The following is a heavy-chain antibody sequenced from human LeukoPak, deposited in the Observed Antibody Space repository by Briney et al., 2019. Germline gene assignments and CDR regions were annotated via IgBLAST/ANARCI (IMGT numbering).Heavy chain of an antibody. Sequence: GGSLRLSCAASGFTFSSYEMNWVRQAPGKGLEWVSCISSSGSTIYYADSVKGRFTISRDNAKNSLYLQMNSLRAEDTAVYYCARDGSGSYYANRYGMDVWGQGTTVTVSS. CDR1: GFTFSSYE. CDR3: ARDGSGSYYANRYGMDV. J-gene: IGHJ6*02. CDR2: ISSSGSTI. V-gene: IGHV3-48*03. D-gene: IGHD3-10*01.